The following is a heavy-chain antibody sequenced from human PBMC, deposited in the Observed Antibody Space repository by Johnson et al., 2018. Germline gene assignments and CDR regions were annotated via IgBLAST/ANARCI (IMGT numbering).Heavy chain of an antibody. Sequence: VQLVQSGGGLVQPGGSLRLSCAASGFIISNKYMTWVRQAPGKGLEWVSIIYSGGSGDRIYYADSVKGRFTISRDKSKNTLFLQMNNLRAEDTAVYYCAGFLRDYYNFGMDVWGKGTTVTVSS. D-gene: IGHD2/OR15-2a*01. CDR1: GFIISNKY. J-gene: IGHJ6*04. V-gene: IGHV3-53*01. CDR2: IYSGGSGDRI. CDR3: AGFLRDYYNFGMDV.